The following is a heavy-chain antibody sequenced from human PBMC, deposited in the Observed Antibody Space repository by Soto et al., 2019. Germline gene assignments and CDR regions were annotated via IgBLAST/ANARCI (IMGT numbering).Heavy chain of an antibody. CDR3: ARVHSGSYPDY. Sequence: SETLSLTCTVSGASISGFYWSWIRKSAGKGLEWIGRIYATGTTDYNPSLKSRVMMSVDTSKKQFSLKLRSVTAADTVVYYCARVHSGSYPDYWGQGTLVTVSS. CDR1: GASISGFY. D-gene: IGHD1-26*01. CDR2: IYATGTT. J-gene: IGHJ4*02. V-gene: IGHV4-4*07.